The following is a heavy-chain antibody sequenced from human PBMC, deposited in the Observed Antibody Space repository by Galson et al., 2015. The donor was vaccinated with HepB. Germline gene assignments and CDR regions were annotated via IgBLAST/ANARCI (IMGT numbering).Heavy chain of an antibody. Sequence: SVKVSCKASGFTFTSSAMQWVRQARGQRLEWIGWIVVGSGNTNYAQKFQERVTITRDMSTSTAYMELSSLRSEDTAVYYCAADRSYYDSSGWSGYWGQGTLVTVSS. J-gene: IGHJ4*02. CDR2: IVVGSGNT. D-gene: IGHD3-22*01. CDR1: GFTFTSSA. V-gene: IGHV1-58*02. CDR3: AADRSYYDSSGWSGY.